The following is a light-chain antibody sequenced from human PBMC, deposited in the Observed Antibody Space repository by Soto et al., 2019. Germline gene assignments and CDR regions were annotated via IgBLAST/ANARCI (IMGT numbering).Light chain of an antibody. CDR3: QQYGTSPIT. J-gene: IGKJ5*01. CDR1: QSIRSN. Sequence: EVVMTQSPATLPVSPGERVTLSCRASQSIRSNLAWYQQKPGQAPRLLIYGASSRATGIPDRFSGGGSGTDFTLTISRLEPEDFAVYYCQQYGTSPITFGQGTRLEIK. V-gene: IGKV3-20*01. CDR2: GAS.